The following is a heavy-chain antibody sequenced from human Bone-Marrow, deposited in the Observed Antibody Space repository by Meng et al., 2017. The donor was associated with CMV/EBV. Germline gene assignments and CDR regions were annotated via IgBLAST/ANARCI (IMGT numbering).Heavy chain of an antibody. CDR1: GYTFTSYD. Sequence: ASVKVSCKASGYTFTSYDINWVRQATGQGLEWMGWMNPNSGNTGYAQKFQGRATITRNTSISTAYMELSSLRSEDTAVYYCARGWVVVAATWSYYYYYGMDVWGQGTTVTVSS. J-gene: IGHJ6*02. V-gene: IGHV1-8*03. CDR2: MNPNSGNT. CDR3: ARGWVVVAATWSYYYYYGMDV. D-gene: IGHD2-15*01.